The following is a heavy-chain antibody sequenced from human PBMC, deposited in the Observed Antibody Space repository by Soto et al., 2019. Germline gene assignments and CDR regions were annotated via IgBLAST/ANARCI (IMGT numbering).Heavy chain of an antibody. J-gene: IGHJ4*02. CDR1: GYNFPTYW. CDR3: ARRALCGGDCYLDY. CDR2: IYPGDSDT. V-gene: IGHV5-51*07. Sequence: GESLKISCKASGYNFPTYWVGWVHQMPGKGLEWMGIIYPGDSDTRYSPSFQGLVTISADKSISTAYLQWSSLKASDTAIYYCARRALCGGDCYLDYWGQGTLVTVSS. D-gene: IGHD2-21*02.